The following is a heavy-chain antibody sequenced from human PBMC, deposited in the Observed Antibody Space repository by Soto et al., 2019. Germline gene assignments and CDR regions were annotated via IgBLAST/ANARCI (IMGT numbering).Heavy chain of an antibody. CDR2: SSGSGGST. Sequence: EVQLLESGGGLVQPGGSLRLSCAASGFTLSTYAMTWVRQAPGKGLEWVSASSGSGGSTFYAASLKGRITISRDNSKNTLYLHMNSLRAEDTAVYYCAKAAAADDPYFYYGMDVWGQGATVTVSS. D-gene: IGHD6-13*01. J-gene: IGHJ6*02. V-gene: IGHV3-23*01. CDR3: AKAAAADDPYFYYGMDV. CDR1: GFTLSTYA.